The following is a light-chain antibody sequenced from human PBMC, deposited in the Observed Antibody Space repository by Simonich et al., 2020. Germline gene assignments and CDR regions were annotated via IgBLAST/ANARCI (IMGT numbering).Light chain of an antibody. CDR1: SSDVGGYNY. J-gene: IGLJ2*01. CDR3: SSYTSSSTVV. CDR2: DVS. Sequence: QSALTQPASVSGSPGQSITISCTGTSSDVGGYNYVSWYQQHPGKAPKLMIYDVSQRPSGVSNRFSGSQSGNTASLTISGLQAEDEADYYCSSYTSSSTVVFGGGTKLTVL. V-gene: IGLV2-14*01.